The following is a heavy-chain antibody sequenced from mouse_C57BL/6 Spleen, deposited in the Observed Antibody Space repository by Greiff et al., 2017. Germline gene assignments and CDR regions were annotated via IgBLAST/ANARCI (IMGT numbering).Heavy chain of an antibody. V-gene: IGHV1-50*01. CDR3: ALTGTAGYFDV. CDR1: GYTFTSYW. CDR2: IDPSDSYT. J-gene: IGHJ1*03. Sequence: VQLQQPGAELVKPGASVKLSCKASGYTFTSYWMQWVKQRPGQGLEWIGEIDPSDSYTNYNQKFKGKATLAVDTSSSTAYMQLSSLTSDDSAVYYCALTGTAGYFDVWGTGTTVTVSS. D-gene: IGHD4-1*01.